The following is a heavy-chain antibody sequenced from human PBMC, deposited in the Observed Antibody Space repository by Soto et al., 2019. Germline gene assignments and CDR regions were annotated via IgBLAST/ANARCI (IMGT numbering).Heavy chain of an antibody. J-gene: IGHJ6*02. CDR1: GDSVSGNSAA. Sequence: PSQTRSLTCAISGDSVSGNSAAWNCISQSPSRGLEWLGRTYYRSKWYNDYAVSVKSRITINPGTSKNQFSLQLNSVTPEDTAVYYCARDRSSSSLFYYYYYYGMDVWGQGTTVTVSS. D-gene: IGHD6-6*01. CDR3: ARDRSSSSLFYYYYYYGMDV. V-gene: IGHV6-1*01. CDR2: TYYRSKWYN.